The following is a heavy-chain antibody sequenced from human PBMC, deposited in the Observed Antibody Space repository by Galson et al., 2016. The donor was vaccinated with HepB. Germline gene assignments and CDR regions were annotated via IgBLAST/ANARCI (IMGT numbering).Heavy chain of an antibody. CDR1: GGSISHYY. J-gene: IGHJ4*02. V-gene: IGHV4-59*01. D-gene: IGHD2-2*02. Sequence: SETLSLTCTVSGGSISHYYWNWIRQPPGKGLEWIGYIYYSGSTTYNPSLKSRVTMSVDTSKNQFSLKLSSVTAADTAVYYCARGLYCSSISGSTSPFDYWGQGTLVTVSS. CDR2: IYYSGST. CDR3: ARGLYCSSISGSTSPFDY.